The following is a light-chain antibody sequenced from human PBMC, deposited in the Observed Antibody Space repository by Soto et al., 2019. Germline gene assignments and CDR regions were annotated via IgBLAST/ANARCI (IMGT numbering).Light chain of an antibody. J-gene: IGKJ1*01. CDR1: QSISTY. Sequence: DIQMTQSPSTLSASVGDRVTITCRASQSISTYLNWYQQKPGKAPKLLIYAASSLQSGVPSRFSGSESETDFTLTISSLQPEDFANYSCQQSYSTTWTFGQGTKV. V-gene: IGKV1-39*01. CDR2: AAS. CDR3: QQSYSTTWT.